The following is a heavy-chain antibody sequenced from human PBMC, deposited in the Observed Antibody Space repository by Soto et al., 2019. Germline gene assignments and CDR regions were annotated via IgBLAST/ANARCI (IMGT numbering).Heavy chain of an antibody. D-gene: IGHD5-18*01. CDR1: GYSFTSYW. CDR3: ARLDSYGRGGIDY. Sequence: PGESLKTYCKGSGYSFTSYWIGLVRQMPGKGLEWMGIIYPGDSDTRYRPSYQGQVTISADKSISTAYLQWSGLKASDTAMYYCARLDSYGRGGIDYWGQGTLVTVSS. CDR2: IYPGDSDT. V-gene: IGHV5-51*01. J-gene: IGHJ4*02.